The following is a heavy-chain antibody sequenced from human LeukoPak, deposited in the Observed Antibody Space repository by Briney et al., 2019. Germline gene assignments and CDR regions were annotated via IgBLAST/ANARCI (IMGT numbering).Heavy chain of an antibody. Sequence: ASVQVSCKASGYTFTSYGISWVRQAPGQRLEWMGWINAGNGNTKYSQEFQGRVTITRDTSASTAYMELSSLRSEDMAVYYCARSLVEIAALDVWGKGTTVTVSS. D-gene: IGHD6-6*01. J-gene: IGHJ6*04. V-gene: IGHV1-3*03. CDR1: GYTFTSYG. CDR3: ARSLVEIAALDV. CDR2: INAGNGNT.